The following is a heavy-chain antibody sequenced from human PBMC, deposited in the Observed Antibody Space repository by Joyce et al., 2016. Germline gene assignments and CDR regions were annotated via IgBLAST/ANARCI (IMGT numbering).Heavy chain of an antibody. V-gene: IGHV3-53*02. Sequence: EVQLAETGGGLIKPGGSLTLSCAASGFTVFNKQMRWFRQAPGKGLEWVSVIYSGGRTYYADSVKGRFTISRAKSKNTLYLQMNSLRAEDTAVYYCARGEIEGVTGDYWGQGTLVSVSS. CDR2: IYSGGRT. D-gene: IGHD1-26*01. CDR1: GFTVFNKQ. CDR3: ARGEIEGVTGDY. J-gene: IGHJ4*02.